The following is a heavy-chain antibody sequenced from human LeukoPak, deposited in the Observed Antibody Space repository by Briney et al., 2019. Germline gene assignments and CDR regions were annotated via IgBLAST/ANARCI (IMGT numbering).Heavy chain of an antibody. J-gene: IGHJ6*02. V-gene: IGHV4-59*01. Sequence: SETLSLTCSVSGGSISTYYWSWIRQPPGRGLEWIGYIYYTGTTNYNPSLRSRLTIPVETSRNQFSLRLSSVTAADTAVYYCAREDPQTTVPEGMDVWGRGTTVIVSS. CDR1: GGSISTYY. D-gene: IGHD4-17*01. CDR2: IYYTGTT. CDR3: AREDPQTTVPEGMDV.